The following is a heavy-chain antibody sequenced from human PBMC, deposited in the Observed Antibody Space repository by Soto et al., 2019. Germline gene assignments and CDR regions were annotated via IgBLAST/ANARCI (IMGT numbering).Heavy chain of an antibody. D-gene: IGHD3-16*01. Sequence: PGGSLRLSCAASGFTFSSYGMHWVRQAPGKGLEWVAVIWYDGSNKYYADSVKGRFTISRDNSKNTLYLQMNSLRAEDTAVYYCARKPLRLYSGLDYWGQGTLVTVSS. J-gene: IGHJ4*02. CDR1: GFTFSSYG. CDR3: ARKPLRLYSGLDY. V-gene: IGHV3-33*01. CDR2: IWYDGSNK.